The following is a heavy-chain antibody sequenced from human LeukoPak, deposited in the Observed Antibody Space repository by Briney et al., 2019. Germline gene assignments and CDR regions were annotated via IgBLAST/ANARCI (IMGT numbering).Heavy chain of an antibody. D-gene: IGHD2-2*01. Sequence: GGSLRLSCAASGFTFSSFSMNWVRQAPGKGLEWVSSISSSSSYIYYADSVKGRFTISRDNAKNSLHPQMNSLRAEDTAVYSCAWGLDPRYCGSTSCYPIDPWGQGTLVTVSS. V-gene: IGHV3-21*01. CDR3: AWGLDPRYCGSTSCYPIDP. J-gene: IGHJ5*02. CDR1: GFTFSSFS. CDR2: ISSSSSYI.